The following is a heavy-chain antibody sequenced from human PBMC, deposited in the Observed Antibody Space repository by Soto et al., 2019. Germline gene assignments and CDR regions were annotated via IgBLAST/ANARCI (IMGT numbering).Heavy chain of an antibody. CDR1: GGYLSGYY. J-gene: IGHJ4*02. D-gene: IGHD6-6*01. Sequence: QVQLQQWGAGLLKPSETLTLTCAVYGGYLSGYYWTWIRQSPEKGREWIGEVDLSGTTTYDPSLKRRVTISLDTSKSHLYLRLTSVTAADTAGYYCARGSIAGRLANWGQGTLVTVSS. CDR3: ARGSIAGRLAN. V-gene: IGHV4-34*02. CDR2: VDLSGTT.